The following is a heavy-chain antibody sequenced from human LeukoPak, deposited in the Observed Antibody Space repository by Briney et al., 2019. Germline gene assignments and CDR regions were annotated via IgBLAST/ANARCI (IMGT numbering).Heavy chain of an antibody. Sequence: PGRSLRLSCAASGFTFEDYAMHWVRQAPGKGLEWVSGISWNSGSIGYADSVKGRFTISRDNAKNSLYLQMNSLRAEDMALYYCAKDMSRGDCSGGSCYADAFDIWGQGTMVTVSS. CDR1: GFTFEDYA. J-gene: IGHJ3*02. CDR2: ISWNSGSI. CDR3: AKDMSRGDCSGGSCYADAFDI. D-gene: IGHD2-15*01. V-gene: IGHV3-9*03.